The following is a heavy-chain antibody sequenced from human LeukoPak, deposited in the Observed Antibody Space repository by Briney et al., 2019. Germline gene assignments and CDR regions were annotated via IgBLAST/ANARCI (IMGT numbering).Heavy chain of an antibody. V-gene: IGHV3-53*05. CDR3: ARDDYGDYIFDY. J-gene: IGHJ4*02. D-gene: IGHD4-17*01. CDR1: GFTVSSNY. Sequence: EGSLRLSCAASGFTVSSNYTSWVRQAPGKGLEWVSVIYSGGSTYYADSVKGRFTISRDNSKNTLYLQMNSLRAEDTAVYYCARDDYGDYIFDYWGQGTLVTVSS. CDR2: IYSGGST.